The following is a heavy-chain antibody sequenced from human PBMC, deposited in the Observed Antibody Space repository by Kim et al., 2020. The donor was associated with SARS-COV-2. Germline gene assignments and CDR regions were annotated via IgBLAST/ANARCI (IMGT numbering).Heavy chain of an antibody. CDR2: IWYDGSNK. D-gene: IGHD1-26*01. V-gene: IGHV3-33*06. Sequence: GGSLRLSCAASGFTFSSYGMHWVRQAPGKGPEWVAVIWYDGSNKYYADSVKGRFTISRDNSKNTLYLQMNSLRAEDTAVYYCAKEGGKSHSGSYYHLDPVRDYYYGMDVWGQGTTVTVSS. CDR1: GFTFSSYG. CDR3: AKEGGKSHSGSYYHLDPVRDYYYGMDV. J-gene: IGHJ6*02.